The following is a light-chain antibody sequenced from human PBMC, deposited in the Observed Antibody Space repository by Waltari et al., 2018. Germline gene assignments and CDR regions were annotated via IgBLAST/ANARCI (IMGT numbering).Light chain of an antibody. CDR3: FSYAGSDTFV. Sequence: QSALTQPPSASGSPGQSVTIPCTGPSSDVGGYNYAPGYQQHPGKVPKLIIYEVNKRPSGVPDRFSGTKSGNTASLTVSGLQAEDESDYYCFSYAGSDTFVFGSGTRITVL. V-gene: IGLV2-8*01. J-gene: IGLJ1*01. CDR1: SSDVGGYNY. CDR2: EVN.